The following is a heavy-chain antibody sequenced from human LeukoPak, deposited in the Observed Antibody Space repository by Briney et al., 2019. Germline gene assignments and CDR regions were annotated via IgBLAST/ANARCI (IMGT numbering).Heavy chain of an antibody. J-gene: IGHJ4*02. Sequence: GGSLRLSCAASGFTFSSYAMSWLRQAPGKGLGWVPTISGAGDGTYYAESVKGRLTISRDNYKNTLYLEMNSLKAEDTAIYYCAEDLGTDSGGYSYFGYWGQGTLVTVSS. CDR2: ISGAGDGT. CDR3: AEDLGTDSGGYSYFGY. CDR1: GFTFSSYA. D-gene: IGHD3-22*01. V-gene: IGHV3-23*01.